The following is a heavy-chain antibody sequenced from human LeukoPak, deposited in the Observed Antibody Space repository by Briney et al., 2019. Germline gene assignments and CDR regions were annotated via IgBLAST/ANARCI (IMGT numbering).Heavy chain of an antibody. V-gene: IGHV3-48*02. Sequence: GSLTLYCAASGFTFTTFGMNWAGQAPGKGLEWLSYIGSNSATIYYADSVKGRFTTSRDNAKNSLYLQMNSLGDEDTAVYYCARDIGAVADFWGKGTLHTVSS. CDR2: IGSNSATI. D-gene: IGHD4-23*01. CDR1: GFTFTTFG. J-gene: IGHJ4*02. CDR3: ARDIGAVADF.